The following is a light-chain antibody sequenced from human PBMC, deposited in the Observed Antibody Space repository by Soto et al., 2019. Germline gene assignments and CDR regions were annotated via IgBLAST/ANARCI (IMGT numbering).Light chain of an antibody. Sequence: DIQMTQSPSSLSASVGDRVTLTCRASQSISKYLNWYQVKSGKGPKLLIYGTSTLQSGVPSRFSGSGSGTHFTLTISNLQPEDFAVYDCQQGYSPLLTFGGGTRVEIK. CDR1: QSISKY. CDR3: QQGYSPLLT. J-gene: IGKJ4*01. CDR2: GTS. V-gene: IGKV1-39*01.